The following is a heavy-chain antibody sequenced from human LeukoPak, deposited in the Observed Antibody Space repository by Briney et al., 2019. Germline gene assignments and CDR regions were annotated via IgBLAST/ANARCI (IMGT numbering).Heavy chain of an antibody. CDR2: FRDNGES. Sequence: NPSETLSLTCTVSGGSITGYYWSWIRQPPGKGLEWIAYFRDNGESNYNPSLKSRVTISVDTANNQIALRLNAVTAADTAMLYWAQQPAGTAAFDIWGLGTMVTVSS. D-gene: IGHD1-14*01. CDR1: GGSITGYY. V-gene: IGHV4-59*08. CDR3: AQQPAGTAAFDI. J-gene: IGHJ3*02.